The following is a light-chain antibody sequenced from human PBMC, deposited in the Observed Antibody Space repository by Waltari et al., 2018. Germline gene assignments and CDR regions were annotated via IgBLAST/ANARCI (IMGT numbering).Light chain of an antibody. V-gene: IGKV1-5*03. CDR3: QHYNNYPPT. Sequence: DIQMTQSPSILSASVGDTVTITCRTSQSNSTWLAWYQQKPGKAPKLLISKASIVESGVPSRFSGSGSGTEFTLTINSLQPDDFATFYCQHYNNYPPTFGGGTKVEIK. J-gene: IGKJ4*01. CDR1: QSNSTW. CDR2: KAS.